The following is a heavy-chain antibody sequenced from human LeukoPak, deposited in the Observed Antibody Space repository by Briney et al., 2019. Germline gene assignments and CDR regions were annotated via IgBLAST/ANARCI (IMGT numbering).Heavy chain of an antibody. V-gene: IGHV3-23*01. CDR3: ARDRYSSSSDY. CDR2: ISGSGDNT. Sequence: GGSLRLSCAASGFTFSSYAMSWVRQAPGKGLEWFSAISGSGDNTYYADSVKGRFTISRDNSKNSLYLQMNSLRAEDTAVYYCARDRYSSSSDYWGQGTLVTVSS. CDR1: GFTFSSYA. J-gene: IGHJ4*02. D-gene: IGHD6-6*01.